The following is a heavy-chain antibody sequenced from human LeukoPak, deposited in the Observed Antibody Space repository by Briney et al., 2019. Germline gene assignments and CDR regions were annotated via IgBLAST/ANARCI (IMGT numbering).Heavy chain of an antibody. CDR3: ARARPDSSSHYYYYMDV. Sequence: GASVKVSCKASGGTFSSYAISWVRQAPGQGLEWMGGIIPIFGTANYAQKFQGRVTITTDESTSTAYMELSSLRSEDTAVYYCARARPDSSSHYYYYMDVWGKGTTVTVSS. D-gene: IGHD2-21*02. J-gene: IGHJ6*03. CDR2: IIPIFGTA. CDR1: GGTFSSYA. V-gene: IGHV1-69*05.